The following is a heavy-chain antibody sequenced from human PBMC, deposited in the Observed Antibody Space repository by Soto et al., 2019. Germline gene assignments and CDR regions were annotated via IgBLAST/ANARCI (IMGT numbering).Heavy chain of an antibody. CDR1: GFTFTSSA. V-gene: IGHV1-58*01. D-gene: IGHD6-13*01. Sequence: ASVKVSCKASGFTFTSSAVQWVRQARGQRLEWIGWIVVGSGNTNYAQKFQERVTITRDMSTSTAYMEMSSLRYEDTAVYYCAAGGSIAAAGTGYYYGMDVWG. CDR2: IVVGSGNT. J-gene: IGHJ6*02. CDR3: AAGGSIAAAGTGYYYGMDV.